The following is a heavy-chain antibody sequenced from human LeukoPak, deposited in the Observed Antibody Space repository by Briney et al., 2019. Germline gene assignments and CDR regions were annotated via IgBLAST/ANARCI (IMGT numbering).Heavy chain of an antibody. Sequence: GSLRLSCAASGFTVSSNYMSWVRQAPGKGLEWIGEINHSGSTNYNPSLKSRVTISVDTSKNQFSLKLSSVTAADTAVYYCARSQWLRSAFDYWGQGTLVTVSS. V-gene: IGHV4-34*01. CDR2: INHSGST. CDR1: GFTVSSNY. D-gene: IGHD5-12*01. J-gene: IGHJ4*02. CDR3: ARSQWLRSAFDY.